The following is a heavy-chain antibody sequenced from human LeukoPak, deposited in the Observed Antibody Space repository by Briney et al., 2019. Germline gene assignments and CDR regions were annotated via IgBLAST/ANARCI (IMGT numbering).Heavy chain of an antibody. CDR2: INPNSGGT. CDR1: GYTFSTYY. J-gene: IGHJ6*03. V-gene: IGHV1-2*02. D-gene: IGHD6-19*01. CDR3: ARDSDSSGWKNYYYYYYMDV. Sequence: RASVKVSCKAYGYTFSTYYIHWMRQAPGQGLEWMGWINPNSGGTNYAQKFQGRVTMTRDTSISTAYMELSRLRSDDTAVYYCARDSDSSGWKNYYYYYYMDVWGKGTTVTISS.